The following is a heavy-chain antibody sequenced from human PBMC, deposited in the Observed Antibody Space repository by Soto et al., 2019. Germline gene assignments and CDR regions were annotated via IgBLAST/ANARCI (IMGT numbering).Heavy chain of an antibody. D-gene: IGHD2-2*02. Sequence: SETLPPTCTVSGGSISSGDYSWSWFRPPPGKGLEWIGYIYYSGSTYYNPSLKSRVTISVDTSKNQFSLKLSSVTAADTAVYDCARSPAAIGRDVWGQGTTVTVSS. J-gene: IGHJ6*02. CDR3: ARSPAAIGRDV. CDR2: IYYSGST. CDR1: GGSISSGDYS. V-gene: IGHV4-30-4*01.